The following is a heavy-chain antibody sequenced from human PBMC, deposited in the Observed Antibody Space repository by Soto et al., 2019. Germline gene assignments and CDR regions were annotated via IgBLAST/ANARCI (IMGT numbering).Heavy chain of an antibody. D-gene: IGHD3-3*01. CDR2: VCSSGST. CDR1: GGSVSSFC. Sequence: SETLSLTCYVSGGSVSSFCWTWIRQSPGKGLESIAYVCSSGSTNYNPSLESRVAISLDTSKNQFSLRLTSVTAEDTAVYYCARDLGGYYDFWSGPGWFDPWGQGTLVTVSS. J-gene: IGHJ5*02. V-gene: IGHV4-59*02. CDR3: ARDLGGYYDFWSGPGWFDP.